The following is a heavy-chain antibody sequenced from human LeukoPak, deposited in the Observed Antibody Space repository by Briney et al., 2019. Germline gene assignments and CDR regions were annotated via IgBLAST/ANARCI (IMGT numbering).Heavy chain of an antibody. D-gene: IGHD2-15*01. CDR2: TYYRSKWNK. CDR3: ASSYSQGIDY. J-gene: IGHJ4*02. V-gene: IGHV6-1*01. Sequence: SQTLSLTCAISGDSVSSNSAAWNWIRQSPSRGLEWLGRTYYRSKWNKHYAVSMKSRITINPDTSENQFSLQLNSVTPEDTAVYYCASSYSQGIDYWGQGTLVTVSS. CDR1: GDSVSSNSAA.